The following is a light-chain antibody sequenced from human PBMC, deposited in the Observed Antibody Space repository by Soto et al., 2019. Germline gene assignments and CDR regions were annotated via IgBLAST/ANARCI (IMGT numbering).Light chain of an antibody. Sequence: DIQMTQSPTSLSASVGDRVTITCRASRSINTYVNWYKQRPGKAPALLIYSASNLHTGVPSRFSGSGAGTDFTFTINSLVPEDFAIYYWQQTYSPPRTFGQGTKVDIE. CDR1: RSINTY. CDR2: SAS. CDR3: QQTYSPPRT. V-gene: IGKV1-39*01. J-gene: IGKJ1*01.